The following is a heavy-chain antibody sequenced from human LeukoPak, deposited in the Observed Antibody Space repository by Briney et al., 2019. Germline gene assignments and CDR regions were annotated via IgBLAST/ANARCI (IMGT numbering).Heavy chain of an antibody. V-gene: IGHV1-46*01. Sequence: ASVKVSCKASGYTFTSYYMHWVRQAPGQGLEWMGIINPSGGSTSYAQKFQGRVTITADKSTSTAYMELSSLRSEDTAVYYCARDESAVAGRLDYWGQGTLVTVSS. CDR3: ARDESAVAGRLDY. D-gene: IGHD6-19*01. CDR2: INPSGGST. J-gene: IGHJ4*02. CDR1: GYTFTSYY.